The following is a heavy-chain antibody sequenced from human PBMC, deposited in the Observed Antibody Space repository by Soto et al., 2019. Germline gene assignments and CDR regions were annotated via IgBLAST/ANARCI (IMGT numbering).Heavy chain of an antibody. Sequence: EVQLVESGGGLVQPGGSLKLSCAASGFTFSGSAMHWVRQASGKGLEWVGRIRSKANSYATAYAASVKGRFTISRDDSKNTAYLQMNSLKTEETAVYYCTRPTPVYYFDYWGQGTLVTVSS. CDR3: TRPTPVYYFDY. D-gene: IGHD4-17*01. J-gene: IGHJ4*02. CDR1: GFTFSGSA. V-gene: IGHV3-73*02. CDR2: IRSKANSYAT.